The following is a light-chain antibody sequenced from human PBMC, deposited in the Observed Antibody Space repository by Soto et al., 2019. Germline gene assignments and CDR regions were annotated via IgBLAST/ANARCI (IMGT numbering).Light chain of an antibody. Sequence: QSVLTQPPSVSAAPGQKVTISCSGSSSNIGNNYVSWYQQLPGTAPKLLIYDNNQRPSEIPDRFSGSKSGTSATLDITGLQTGDEAFYYCGTWDNSLSAVVFGGGTKVTVL. CDR3: GTWDNSLSAVV. CDR2: DNN. V-gene: IGLV1-51*01. J-gene: IGLJ2*01. CDR1: SSNIGNNY.